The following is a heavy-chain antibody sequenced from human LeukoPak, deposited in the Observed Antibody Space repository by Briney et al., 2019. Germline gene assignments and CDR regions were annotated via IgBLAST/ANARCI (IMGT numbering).Heavy chain of an antibody. CDR3: ARDLGDTAMKYGGFGFDY. J-gene: IGHJ4*02. D-gene: IGHD5-18*01. Sequence: GRSLRLSCAASGFTFSSYSMNWVRQAPGKGLEWVSSISSSSSYIYYADSVKGRFTISRDNAKNSLYLQMNSLRAEDTAVYYCARDLGDTAMKYGGFGFDYWGQGTLVTVSS. CDR1: GFTFSSYS. V-gene: IGHV3-21*01. CDR2: ISSSSSYI.